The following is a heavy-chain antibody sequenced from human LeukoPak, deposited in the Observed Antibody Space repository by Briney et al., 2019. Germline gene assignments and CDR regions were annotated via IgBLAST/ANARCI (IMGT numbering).Heavy chain of an antibody. D-gene: IGHD6-13*01. CDR1: GGSISSGSYY. J-gene: IGHJ4*02. CDR2: IYTSGST. V-gene: IGHV4-61*02. Sequence: SETLSLTCTVSGGSISSGSYYWSWIRQPAGKGLEWIGRIYTSGSTNYNPSLKSRVTISVDTSKNQFSLKLSSVTAADTAGYYCAREREEPAAAGIPFDYWGQGTLVTVSS. CDR3: AREREEPAAAGIPFDY.